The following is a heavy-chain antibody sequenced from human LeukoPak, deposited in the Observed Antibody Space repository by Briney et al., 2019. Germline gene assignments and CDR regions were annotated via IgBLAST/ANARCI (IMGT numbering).Heavy chain of an antibody. Sequence: ASVKVSCKASGYTFTSYGISWVRQAPGQGLEWMGWISAYNGNTNYAQKLQGRVTMTTDTSTSTAYMELRSLRSDDTAVYYCARDHPAHCGGDCPPQNYWGQGTLVTVSS. V-gene: IGHV1-18*01. CDR2: ISAYNGNT. CDR1: GYTFTSYG. J-gene: IGHJ4*02. CDR3: ARDHPAHCGGDCPPQNY. D-gene: IGHD2-21*02.